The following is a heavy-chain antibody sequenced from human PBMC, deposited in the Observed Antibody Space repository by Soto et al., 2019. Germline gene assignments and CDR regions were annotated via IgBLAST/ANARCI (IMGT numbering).Heavy chain of an antibody. CDR3: ARGGITIFGVVISYFDY. CDR2: INPSGGST. V-gene: IGHV1-46*01. D-gene: IGHD3-3*01. CDR1: GYTFTSYY. J-gene: IGHJ4*02. Sequence: GASVKVSCKASGYTFTSYYMHWVRQAPGQGLEWMGIINPSGGSTSYAQKFQGRVTMTRDTSTSTVYMELSSLRSEDTAVYYCARGGITIFGVVISYFDYWGQGTLVTVS.